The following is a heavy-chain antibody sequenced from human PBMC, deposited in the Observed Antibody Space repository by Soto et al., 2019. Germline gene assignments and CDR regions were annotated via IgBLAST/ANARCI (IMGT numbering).Heavy chain of an antibody. J-gene: IGHJ6*02. V-gene: IGHV3-64*01. CDR2: ITSNGGNT. CDR1: GFTFSSYA. CDR3: ARRIPFGYGMDV. D-gene: IGHD2-21*01. Sequence: GSLRLSCAASGFTFSSYAMHWVRQAPGKGLEYVSVITSNGGNTDYASSVKGRFTISRDNSKNTLYLQMGSLRAEDMAVYYCARRIPFGYGMDVWGQGTTVPVSS.